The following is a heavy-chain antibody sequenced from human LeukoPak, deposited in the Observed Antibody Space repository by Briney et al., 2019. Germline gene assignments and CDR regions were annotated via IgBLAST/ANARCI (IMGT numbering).Heavy chain of an antibody. D-gene: IGHD3-22*01. CDR3: ATVVSDSSGYYPFDY. Sequence: ASVKVSCQVSGYTLTELSMHWVRQAPGKGLEWMGGLDPEDGETIYAQKFQGRATMTEDTSTDTAYMELSSLRSEDTAVYYCATVVSDSSGYYPFDYWGQGTLVTVSS. V-gene: IGHV1-24*01. CDR1: GYTLTELS. CDR2: LDPEDGET. J-gene: IGHJ4*02.